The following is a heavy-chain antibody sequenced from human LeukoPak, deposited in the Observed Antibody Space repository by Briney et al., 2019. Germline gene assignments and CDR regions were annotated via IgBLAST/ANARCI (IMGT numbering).Heavy chain of an antibody. CDR2: VHLSGAS. Sequence: SGTLSLTCAVSGGSILTTNWWSWVRQTPGKGLEWIGEVHLSGASNYNPSLKSRVSMSIDKSKNQLSLRLTSVTAADTAMYYCARESGAFSPFGFWGQGTLVTVSS. V-gene: IGHV4-4*02. CDR1: GGSILTTNW. J-gene: IGHJ4*02. D-gene: IGHD1-26*01. CDR3: ARESGAFSPFGF.